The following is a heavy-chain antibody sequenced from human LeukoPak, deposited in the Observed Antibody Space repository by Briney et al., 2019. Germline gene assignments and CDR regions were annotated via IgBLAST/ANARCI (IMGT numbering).Heavy chain of an antibody. V-gene: IGHV3-23*01. CDR3: AKWSMRGTYGMDV. J-gene: IGHJ6*02. CDR1: GFTSSSYA. CDR2: ISGSGGST. Sequence: GGSLRLSCAASGFTSSSYAMSWVRQAPGKGLEWVSAISGSGGSTYYADSVKGRFTISRDNSKNTLYLQMNSLRAEDTAVYYCAKWSMRGTYGMDVWGQGTTVTVSS.